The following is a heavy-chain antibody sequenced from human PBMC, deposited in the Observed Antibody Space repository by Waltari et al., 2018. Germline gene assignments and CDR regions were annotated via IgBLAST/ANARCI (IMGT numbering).Heavy chain of an antibody. CDR2: ISSNGGST. CDR3: ARVGYSYGYDY. J-gene: IGHJ4*02. CDR1: GFNFSSYA. D-gene: IGHD5-18*01. V-gene: IGHV3-64*07. Sequence: EMQLVESGGGLVQPGGSLRLSCAASGFNFSSYAMHWVRQAPGKGLEYVSAISSNGGSTYYADSVKGRFTISRDNSKNTLYLQMGSLRAEDMAVYYCARVGYSYGYDYWGQGTLVTVSS.